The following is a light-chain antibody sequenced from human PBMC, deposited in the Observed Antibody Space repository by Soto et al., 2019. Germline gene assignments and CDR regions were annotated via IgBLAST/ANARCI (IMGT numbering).Light chain of an antibody. CDR3: SSYSGSTTLGVV. CDR1: ASDVGGYNS. V-gene: IGLV2-14*01. J-gene: IGLJ2*01. CDR2: DVS. Sequence: QSALTQPASVSGSPGQSITISCTGTASDVGGYNSVSWYQQLPGKAPKLMIYDVSNRPSGVSSRFSGSKSGSTASLTISGLQAEDEADYYCSSYSGSTTLGVVFGGGTKVTV.